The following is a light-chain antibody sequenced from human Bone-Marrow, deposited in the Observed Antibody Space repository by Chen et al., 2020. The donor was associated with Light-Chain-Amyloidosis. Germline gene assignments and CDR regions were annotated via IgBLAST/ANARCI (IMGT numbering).Light chain of an antibody. V-gene: IGLV1-47*01. CDR3: AAWDDDVSGLI. CDR2: KND. CDR1: RSNIGNNF. Sequence: QSVMHQPPSTSGTPGQTVTISCSGSRSNIGNNFVYWYQQLPGMAPKLLIYKNDQRPSGVPDRFSGSKPGTSASLAISGLRSGDEADYFCAAWDDDVSGLIFSGGTKLGVL. J-gene: IGLJ2*01.